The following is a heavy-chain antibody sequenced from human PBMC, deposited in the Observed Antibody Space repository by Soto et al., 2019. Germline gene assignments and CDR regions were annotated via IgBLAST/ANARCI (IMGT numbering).Heavy chain of an antibody. CDR3: AKDHTYNLPSYLDY. J-gene: IGHJ4*02. CDR2: ISGTGSTT. V-gene: IGHV3-23*01. D-gene: IGHD1-1*01. CDR1: GFIFSTYA. Sequence: EVQLLESGGDLVQPGGSLRLSCAASGFIFSTYAMTWVRQAPGKGLEWVSTISGTGSTTYYANSVKGRFTISRDNSRNMLFLQMSSLRAEDTAMYYCAKDHTYNLPSYLDYWGQGTLVTVPS.